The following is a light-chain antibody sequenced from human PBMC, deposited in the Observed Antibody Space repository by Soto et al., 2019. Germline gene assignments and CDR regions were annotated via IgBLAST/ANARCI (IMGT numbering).Light chain of an antibody. CDR1: QSVGSY. CDR2: DAS. Sequence: EIVLTQSPATLSLSPGERATLSCRASQSVGSYLAWYQQKPGQAPRLLIYDASNRATGVPARFSGSGSGTDFTLTISSLESEDFAVYYCQHRPNWPQFAFGPGTKVDI. CDR3: QHRPNWPQFA. V-gene: IGKV3-11*01. J-gene: IGKJ3*01.